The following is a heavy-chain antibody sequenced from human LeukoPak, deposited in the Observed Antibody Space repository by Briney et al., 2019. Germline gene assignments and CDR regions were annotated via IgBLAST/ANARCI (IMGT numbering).Heavy chain of an antibody. CDR1: GGSISSYY. D-gene: IGHD3-22*01. Sequence: SETLSLTFTVSGGSISSYYWSWIRQPPGKGLEWIGYMYYSGSTNYNPSLKSRVTISVDTSKNQFSLKLSSVTAADTAVYYCARVDYYDSSGYYREQYYFDYWGQGTLVTVSS. CDR3: ARVDYYDSSGYYREQYYFDY. CDR2: MYYSGST. V-gene: IGHV4-59*01. J-gene: IGHJ4*02.